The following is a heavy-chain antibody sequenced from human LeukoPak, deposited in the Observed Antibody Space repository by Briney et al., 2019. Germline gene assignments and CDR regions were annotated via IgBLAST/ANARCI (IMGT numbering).Heavy chain of an antibody. CDR3: PRDLKSGYSYGRDPVDY. CDR2: ISAYNGNT. Sequence: ASVKVSCKASGYTFTSYGISWVRQAPGQGLEWMGWISAYNGNTNYAQKLQGRVTMTTDTSTSTAYMELRSLRPDDTAVYYCPRDLKSGYSYGRDPVDYWGQGTLVTVSS. V-gene: IGHV1-18*01. D-gene: IGHD5-18*01. CDR1: GYTFTSYG. J-gene: IGHJ4*02.